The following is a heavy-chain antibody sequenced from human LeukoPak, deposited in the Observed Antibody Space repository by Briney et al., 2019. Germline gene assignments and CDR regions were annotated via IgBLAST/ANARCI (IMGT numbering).Heavy chain of an antibody. D-gene: IGHD3-22*01. V-gene: IGHV3-15*01. CDR1: GFSFTDYP. Sequence: PGGSLRLSCATSGFSFTDYPMNWVRQAPGKGLEWVGRIKSKTDGGTTDYAAPVKGRFTISRDDSKNTLYLQMNSLETEDTAVYYCTTGAPYYYDSSGYPYWGQGTLVTVSS. CDR3: TTGAPYYYDSSGYPY. J-gene: IGHJ4*02. CDR2: IKSKTDGGTT.